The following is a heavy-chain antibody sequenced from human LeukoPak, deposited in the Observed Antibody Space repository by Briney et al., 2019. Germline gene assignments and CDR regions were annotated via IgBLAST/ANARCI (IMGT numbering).Heavy chain of an antibody. V-gene: IGHV3-11*01. D-gene: IGHD3-10*01. Sequence: GGSLRLSCAASGFTFSDYYMSWIRQAPGKGLEWVSYLSSSGSTIYYADSVKGRFTISRDNAKNSLYLQMNSLRAEDTAVYYCAKQTWFGANYYGMDVWGQGTTVTVSS. CDR3: AKQTWFGANYYGMDV. J-gene: IGHJ6*02. CDR1: GFTFSDYY. CDR2: LSSSGSTI.